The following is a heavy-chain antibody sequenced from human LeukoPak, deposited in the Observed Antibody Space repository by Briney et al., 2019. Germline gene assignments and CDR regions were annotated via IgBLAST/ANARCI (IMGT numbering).Heavy chain of an antibody. J-gene: IGHJ4*02. V-gene: IGHV4-39*07. CDR1: GGSISSSSYY. CDR3: AILPIVNGRVNLAL. CDR2: IYYSGST. Sequence: SETLSLTCTVSGGSISSSSYYWGWIRQPPGKGLEWIGSIYYSGSTYYNPSLKSRVTISVDMSKNQFSLKLSSVTAADTAGFYFAILPIVNGRVNLALGGQETLFTVSS. D-gene: IGHD2-8*01.